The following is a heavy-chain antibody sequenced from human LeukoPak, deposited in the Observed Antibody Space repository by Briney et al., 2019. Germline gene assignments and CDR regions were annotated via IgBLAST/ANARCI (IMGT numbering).Heavy chain of an antibody. D-gene: IGHD6-13*01. Sequence: PSKTLSLTCAISGDSVSSNSASWNWIRQSPSRGLEWLARTYYRSKWYNDYAVSVKSRISINADTSKNQFSLHLDSVTPEDTAVYFCARAGIASTYYFDYWGRGALVTVSS. V-gene: IGHV6-1*01. CDR1: GDSVSSNSAS. CDR2: TYYRSKWYN. J-gene: IGHJ4*02. CDR3: ARAGIASTYYFDY.